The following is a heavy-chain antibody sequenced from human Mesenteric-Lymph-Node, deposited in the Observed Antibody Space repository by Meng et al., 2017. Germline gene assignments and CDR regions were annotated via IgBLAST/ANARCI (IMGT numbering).Heavy chain of an antibody. Sequence: GESLKISCAASGFTFSDYYMSWIRQAPGKGLEWVSYISSSGSTIYYADSVKGRFTISRDNAKNSLYLQMNSLRAEDTAVYYCAGGEPSGSYCFDYWGQGTLVTVSS. CDR3: AGGEPSGSYCFDY. D-gene: IGHD1-26*01. J-gene: IGHJ4*02. CDR2: ISSSGSTI. V-gene: IGHV3-11*04. CDR1: GFTFSDYY.